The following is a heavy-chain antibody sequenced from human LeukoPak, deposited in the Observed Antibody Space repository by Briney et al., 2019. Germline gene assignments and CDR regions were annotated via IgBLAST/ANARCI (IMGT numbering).Heavy chain of an antibody. D-gene: IGHD6-13*01. CDR1: GGSISSSAW. J-gene: IGHJ4*02. Sequence: SETLSLTCAVSGGSISSSAWWCWVRQPPGKGLEWIGEIHRSGSTYYNPSLESRLTMSLDKSKNQFSLNLYSVTAADTAVYFCVTGGSSWNEYWGQGTLVTVSS. CDR2: IHRSGST. V-gene: IGHV4-4*02. CDR3: VTGGSSWNEY.